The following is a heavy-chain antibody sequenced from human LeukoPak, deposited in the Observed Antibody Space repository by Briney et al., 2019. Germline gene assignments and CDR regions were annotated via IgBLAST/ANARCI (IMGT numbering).Heavy chain of an antibody. D-gene: IGHD3-3*02. CDR1: GFTFSTYS. CDR2: ISDTSYTI. CDR3: GRAFLGGDY. V-gene: IGHV3-48*02. Sequence: PGGSLRLSCVASGFTFSTYSMNWVRQAPGKGLEWVSYISDTSYTIYYADSVKGRFTISRDNAKNSLYLQMSRLRDEDTAVYYCGRAFLGGDYWGQGALVTVSS. J-gene: IGHJ4*02.